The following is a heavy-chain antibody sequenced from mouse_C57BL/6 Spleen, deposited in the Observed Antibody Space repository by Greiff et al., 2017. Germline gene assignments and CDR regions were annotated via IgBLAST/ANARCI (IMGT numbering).Heavy chain of an antibody. V-gene: IGHV1-81*01. J-gene: IGHJ4*01. CDR2: IYPRSGNT. D-gene: IGHD1-1*01. CDR1: GYTFTSCG. Sequence: QVQLQQSGAELARPGASVKLSCKASGYTFTSCGISWVKQRTGQGLEWIGEIYPRSGNTYYNEKFKGKATLTADKSSSTAYMELRSLTSEDSAVYFCAREDYYGSSPYYAMDYWGQGTSVTVSS. CDR3: AREDYYGSSPYYAMDY.